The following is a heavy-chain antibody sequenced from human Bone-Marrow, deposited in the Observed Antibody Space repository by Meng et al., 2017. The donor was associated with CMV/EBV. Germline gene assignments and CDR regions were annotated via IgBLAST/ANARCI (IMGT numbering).Heavy chain of an antibody. V-gene: IGHV3-9*01. D-gene: IGHD1-14*01. Sequence: GGSLRLSCAASGFTFDDYAMHWVRQAPGKGLEWVSGISWNSGSIGYADSVKGRFTISRDNTKNTVSLQMNSLRVEDTAVYYCTRGNQVWGQGTLVTVSS. CDR1: GFTFDDYA. J-gene: IGHJ4*02. CDR2: ISWNSGSI. CDR3: TRGNQV.